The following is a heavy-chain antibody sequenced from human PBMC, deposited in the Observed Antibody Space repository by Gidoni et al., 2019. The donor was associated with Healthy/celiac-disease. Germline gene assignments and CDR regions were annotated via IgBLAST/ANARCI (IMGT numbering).Heavy chain of an antibody. CDR2: ISSSSSTI. J-gene: IGHJ4*02. Sequence: EVQLVESGGGLVQPGGSLRLSCAASGFTFSSYSMNWVRQAPGKGLEWVSYISSSSSTIYYADSVKGRFTISRDNAKNSLYLQMNSLRDEDTAVYYCARDGYCSGGSCNYLDYWGQGTLVTVSS. D-gene: IGHD2-15*01. CDR3: ARDGYCSGGSCNYLDY. CDR1: GFTFSSYS. V-gene: IGHV3-48*02.